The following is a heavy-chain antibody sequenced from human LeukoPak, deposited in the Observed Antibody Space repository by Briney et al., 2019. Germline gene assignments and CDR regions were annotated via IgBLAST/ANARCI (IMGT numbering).Heavy chain of an antibody. Sequence: ASVKVSCKASDYTFTVSYGISWVRQAPGQGLEWMGWISAYNGNTNYAQKVQGRVTMTTDTSTSTAYMELRSLRSDDTAVYYCARGRTMADAFDIWRQGTMVIVSS. CDR2: ISAYNGNT. J-gene: IGHJ3*02. V-gene: IGHV1-18*01. CDR3: ARGRTMADAFDI. CDR1: DYTFTVSYG. D-gene: IGHD3-10*01.